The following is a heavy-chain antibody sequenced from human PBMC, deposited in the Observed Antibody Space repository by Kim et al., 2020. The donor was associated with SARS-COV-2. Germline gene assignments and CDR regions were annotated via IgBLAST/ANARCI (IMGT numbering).Heavy chain of an antibody. J-gene: IGHJ3*02. CDR3: AKGGVRFLEWLPGI. Sequence: GGSLRLSCAASGFTFSSYAMSWVRQAPGKGLEWVSVISGSGGSTYYADSVKGRFTISRDNSKNTLYLQMNSLRAEDTAVYYCAKGGVRFLEWLPGIWGQGTMVTVSS. CDR1: GFTFSSYA. V-gene: IGHV3-23*01. CDR2: ISGSGGST. D-gene: IGHD3-3*01.